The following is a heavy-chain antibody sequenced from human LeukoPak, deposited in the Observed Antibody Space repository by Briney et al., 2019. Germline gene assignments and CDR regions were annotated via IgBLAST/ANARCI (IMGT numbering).Heavy chain of an antibody. CDR1: GYSFSNYW. Sequence: GESLKISCKGSGYSFSNYWIGWVRQMPGKGLEWMGIIYPSDSDTRNNPSFQGQVTISADKSISTAYLQWSSLKASDTAMYYCARRDGYCSSTSCYADYYYGMDVWGQGTTVTVSS. J-gene: IGHJ6*02. V-gene: IGHV5-51*01. CDR3: ARRDGYCSSTSCYADYYYGMDV. CDR2: IYPSDSDT. D-gene: IGHD2-2*01.